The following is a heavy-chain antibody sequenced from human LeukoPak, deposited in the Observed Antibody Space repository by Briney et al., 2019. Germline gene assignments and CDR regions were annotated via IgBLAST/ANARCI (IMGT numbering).Heavy chain of an antibody. V-gene: IGHV3-23*01. CDR1: GFTFSTYA. Sequence: GGSLRLSCAASGFTFSTYAMSWVRQAPGKGLEWVSAISGSGGTAYYADSVKGRFTISRDNSKNTLYLQMNSLRAEDTAVYYCAKKGYYDGSGYYMYYFDHWGQGTLVTVSS. CDR2: ISGSGGTA. D-gene: IGHD3-22*01. J-gene: IGHJ4*02. CDR3: AKKGYYDGSGYYMYYFDH.